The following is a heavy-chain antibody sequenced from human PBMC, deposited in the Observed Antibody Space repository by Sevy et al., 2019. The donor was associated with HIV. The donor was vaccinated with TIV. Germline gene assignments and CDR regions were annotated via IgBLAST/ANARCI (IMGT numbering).Heavy chain of an antibody. CDR1: GASVSYGNYY. CDR3: VRDRIAAAGGYFDY. J-gene: IGHJ4*02. V-gene: IGHV4-61*01. CDR2: ISYIGST. Sequence: SETLSLTCPVSGASVSYGNYYWTWIRQPPGKGLEWIGYISYIGSTNYNPSLKSRFTLSIDTAKNQLSLRLNSVTATDTAVYYCVRDRIAAAGGYFDYWGQGALVTVSS. D-gene: IGHD6-13*01.